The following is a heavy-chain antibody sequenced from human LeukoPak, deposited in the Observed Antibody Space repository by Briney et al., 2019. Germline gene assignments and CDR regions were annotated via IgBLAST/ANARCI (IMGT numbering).Heavy chain of an antibody. J-gene: IGHJ5*02. V-gene: IGHV4-59*01. CDR2: IYYSGST. D-gene: IGHD3-9*01. CDR3: ARAAPDYDILTGLFTPLSYWFDP. Sequence: SETLSLTCTVSGGSISSYYWSWIRQPPGKGLEWIGYIYYSGSTNYNPSLKSRVTISVDTSKNQFSLKLSSVTAADTAVYYCARAAPDYDILTGLFTPLSYWFDPWGRGTLVTVSS. CDR1: GGSISSYY.